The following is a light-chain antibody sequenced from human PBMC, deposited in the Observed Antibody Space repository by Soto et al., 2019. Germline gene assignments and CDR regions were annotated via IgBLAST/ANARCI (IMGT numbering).Light chain of an antibody. J-gene: IGKJ1*01. CDR3: QNYSAFSVT. CDR2: KAS. V-gene: IGKV1-5*03. CDR1: QSIGDL. Sequence: DIQMTQSPSTLSASVEDRVTITCRASQSIGDLLAWYQQKPGEAPKLLIYKASYLESGVPSRFSGSGSGTEFTLTISSLQPEDLATYYCQNYSAFSVTFGQGTKVEIK.